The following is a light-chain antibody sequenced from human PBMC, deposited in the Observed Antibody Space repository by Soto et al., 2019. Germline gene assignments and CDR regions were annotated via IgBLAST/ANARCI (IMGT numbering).Light chain of an antibody. J-gene: IGKJ4*01. CDR3: QQFSSYPLT. CDR2: GAS. CDR1: QSVGSSY. Sequence: IGLEQSPGTQSLSTGERATLSCRASQSVGSSYLAWYQQKPGQAPRLLIYGASSRATSLPDRFSGGGSGTDFTLTISRLEPEDFAVYYCQQFSSYPLTFGGGTKVDIK. V-gene: IGKV3-20*01.